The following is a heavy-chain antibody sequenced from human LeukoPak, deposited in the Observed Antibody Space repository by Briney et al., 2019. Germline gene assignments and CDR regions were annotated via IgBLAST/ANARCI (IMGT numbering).Heavy chain of an antibody. CDR2: IYKNAIT. Sequence: GGSLRLSCAASGFTVSSNYMTWVRQAPGKGLEWVSVIYKNAITYYADTVKGRFTISRDNSKNTLYLQMNSLRAEDTAVYYCAKDPTVYCSSTSCSWFDPWGQGTLVTVSS. V-gene: IGHV3-66*03. CDR1: GFTVSSNY. J-gene: IGHJ5*02. CDR3: AKDPTVYCSSTSCSWFDP. D-gene: IGHD2-2*01.